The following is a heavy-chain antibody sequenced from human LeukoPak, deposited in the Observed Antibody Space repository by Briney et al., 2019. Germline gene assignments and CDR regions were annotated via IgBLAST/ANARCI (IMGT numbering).Heavy chain of an antibody. V-gene: IGHV3-30*18. CDR3: AKDGRQGYCTT. D-gene: IGHD2-8*01. J-gene: IGHJ4*02. CDR1: GFTFSTFW. Sequence: GGSLRLSCATSGFTFSTFWMHWVRQAPGKGLEWVAVISYDGSNKYYADSVKGRFTISRDNSKNTLYLQMNSLRAEDTAVYYCAKDGRQGYCTTWGQGTLVTVSS. CDR2: ISYDGSNK.